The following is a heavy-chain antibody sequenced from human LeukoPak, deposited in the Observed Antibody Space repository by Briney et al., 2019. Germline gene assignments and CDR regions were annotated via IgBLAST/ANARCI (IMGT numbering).Heavy chain of an antibody. V-gene: IGHV1-69*05. D-gene: IGHD2-2*01. CDR2: IMPIFGTA. CDR1: GGTFSSYA. CDR3: ASVTADCSSTSCYETGWFDP. Sequence: SVKVSCKASGGTFSSYAISWGRQAPGQGLEWMGRIMPIFGTANYAQTVQGRVTITTDESTSTAYMELSSLRSEDTAVYYCASVTADCSSTSCYETGWFDPWGQGTLVTVSS. J-gene: IGHJ5*02.